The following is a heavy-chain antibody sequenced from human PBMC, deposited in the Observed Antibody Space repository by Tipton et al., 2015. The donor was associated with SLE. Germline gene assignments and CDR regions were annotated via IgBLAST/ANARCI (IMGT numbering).Heavy chain of an antibody. CDR1: GFTFSSYW. CDR2: IKQDGSEK. V-gene: IGHV3-7*01. Sequence: SLRLSCAASGFTFSSYWMSWVRQAPGKGLEWVANIKQDGSEKYYVDSVKGRFTISRDHAKNSLYLQMNSLRAEDTAVYYCARGVRSIQLWFDCWGQGTLVTVSS. CDR3: ARGVRSIQLWFDC. D-gene: IGHD5-18*01. J-gene: IGHJ4*02.